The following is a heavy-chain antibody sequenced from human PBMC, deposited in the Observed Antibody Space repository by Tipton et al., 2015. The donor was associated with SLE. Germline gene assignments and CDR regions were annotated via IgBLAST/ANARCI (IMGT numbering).Heavy chain of an antibody. CDR3: AREGSGYDILTGYYRDHAFDI. V-gene: IGHV4-59*01. CDR2: LYYSGST. Sequence: TLSLTCTVSGGSISSYYWSWIRQPPGKGLEWIGYLYYSGSTNYNPSLKSRVTISVDTSKNQFSLKLSSVTAADTAVYYCAREGSGYDILTGYYRDHAFDIWGQGTMVTVSS. CDR1: GGSISSYY. D-gene: IGHD3-9*01. J-gene: IGHJ3*02.